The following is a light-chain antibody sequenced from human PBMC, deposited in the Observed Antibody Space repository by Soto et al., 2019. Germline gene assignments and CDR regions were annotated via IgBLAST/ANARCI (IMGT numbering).Light chain of an antibody. CDR2: QIS. J-gene: IGKJ5*01. Sequence: ILLTQTPLSSAATLGQPASFSCGSSESLVHSDGKTYLGWLHLRPGQPPRLLIYQISRRPPGVPDRFSGSGSGTEFTLTISSLQPDDFATYYCQQYNTYSTFGQGTDWRL. V-gene: IGKV2-24*01. CDR3: QQYNTYST. CDR1: ESLVHSDGKTY.